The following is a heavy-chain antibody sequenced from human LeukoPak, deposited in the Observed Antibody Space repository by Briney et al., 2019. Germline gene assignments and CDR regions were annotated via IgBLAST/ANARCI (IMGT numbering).Heavy chain of an antibody. CDR3: ARANGELDY. Sequence: GGSLRLSCAASGFTFSSYWMHWVRQVPGEGLVWVSRINSDATSTSYADSVMGRFTISRDNAKNTLHLQMNSLRAEDTAVYYCARANGELDYWGQGTLVTVSS. CDR2: INSDATST. V-gene: IGHV3-74*01. D-gene: IGHD4-17*01. CDR1: GFTFSSYW. J-gene: IGHJ4*02.